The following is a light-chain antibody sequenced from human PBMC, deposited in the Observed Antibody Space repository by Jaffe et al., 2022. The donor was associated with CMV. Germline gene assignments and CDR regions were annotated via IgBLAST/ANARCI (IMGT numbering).Light chain of an antibody. CDR2: TAS. J-gene: IGKJ1*01. V-gene: IGKV1-9*01. CDR3: QQLNSYPRT. CDR1: QAISNY. Sequence: DIQLTQSPSFLSASVGDRVSITCRASQAISNYLAWYQQKPGKAPNLLIYTASTLQSGVPSRFSGSGSGTEFTLTINSLQPEDFAVYYCQQLNSYPRTFGQGTKVEI.